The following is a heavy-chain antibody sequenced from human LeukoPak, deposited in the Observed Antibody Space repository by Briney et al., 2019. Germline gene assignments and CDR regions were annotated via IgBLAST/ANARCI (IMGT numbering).Heavy chain of an antibody. CDR3: ARDGMVRGIIDYNGMDV. CDR2: IIPILGIT. V-gene: IGHV1-69*04. Sequence: GPSVKVSCKASGGTFSNYAISWVRQAPGQGLEWMGRIIPILGITDYARKFPGRFTITADISTSTVYMELSSLRSEDTAVFCCARDGMVRGIIDYNGMDVWGQGTTVTVSS. J-gene: IGHJ6*02. CDR1: GGTFSNYA. D-gene: IGHD3-10*01.